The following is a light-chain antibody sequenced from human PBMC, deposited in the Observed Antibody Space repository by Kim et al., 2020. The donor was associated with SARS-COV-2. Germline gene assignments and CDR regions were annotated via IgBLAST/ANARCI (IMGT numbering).Light chain of an antibody. Sequence: DIQMTQSPSTLSASVGDRVTITCRASQTIGSWLAWYQQKPGKAPKLLIYKASSLESGVPSRFSGSGSGTEFTLTISSLQPDDFATYYCQQYNSYSRTFGQGTTVDIK. V-gene: IGKV1-5*03. CDR3: QQYNSYSRT. CDR1: QTIGSW. CDR2: KAS. J-gene: IGKJ1*01.